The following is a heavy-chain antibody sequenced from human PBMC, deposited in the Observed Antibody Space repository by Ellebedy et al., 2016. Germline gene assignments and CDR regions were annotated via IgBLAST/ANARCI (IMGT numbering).Heavy chain of an antibody. CDR1: GGSISSSSYY. CDR3: ASWMRVYKYGMDV. D-gene: IGHD2-2*03. J-gene: IGHJ6*02. CDR2: IYYSGST. V-gene: IGHV4-39*01. Sequence: GSLRLSCIVSGGSISSSSYYWGWIRQPPGKGLEWIGSIYYSGSTYYNPSLTSRVTISVDTSKNQFFLKLSSVTAADTAVYWCASWMRVYKYGMDVWGQGTTVTVSS.